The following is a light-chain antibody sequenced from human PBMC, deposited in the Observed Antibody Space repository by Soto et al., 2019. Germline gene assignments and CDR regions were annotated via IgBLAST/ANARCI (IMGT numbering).Light chain of an antibody. Sequence: DVHMTQSPSTLSASVGYRFTITCRASQSISSWLAWYQQKPGKAPKLLIYDASSLESGVPSRFSGSGSGTEFTLTISSLPPDDFETYYCQQYNSYPITFGQGTRLEIK. CDR3: QQYNSYPIT. J-gene: IGKJ5*01. V-gene: IGKV1-5*01. CDR1: QSISSW. CDR2: DAS.